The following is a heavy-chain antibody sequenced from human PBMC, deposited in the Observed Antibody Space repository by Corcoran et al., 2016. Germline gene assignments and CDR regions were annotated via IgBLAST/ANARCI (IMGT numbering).Heavy chain of an antibody. CDR3: GSDLGLLGFGELSSAGGMDV. V-gene: IGHV1-46*01. Sequence: QVQLVQSGAEVKKPGASVKVSCKASGYTFTSYYMHWVRQAPGQGLEWMGIINPRGGSTSYAQKFQGRVTMTRDTSTSTVYMELSSLRSEETAVYYCGSDLGLLGFGELSSAGGMDVCGQGTTGTVSS. D-gene: IGHD3-10*01. CDR2: INPRGGST. CDR1: GYTFTSYY. J-gene: IGHJ6*02.